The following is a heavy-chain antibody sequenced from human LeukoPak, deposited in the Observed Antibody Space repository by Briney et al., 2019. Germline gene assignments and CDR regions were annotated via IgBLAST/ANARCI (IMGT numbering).Heavy chain of an antibody. CDR2: VYYSGST. Sequence: SDTLSLTCTVSGGSISSRSYYWGWIRQPPGKGLEWIGSVYYSGSTYYNPSLQSRVTISVDTSKNQFSLQLTSVTAADTAVYYCARQTWGGNYHPYYFDYWGQGTLVPVSS. D-gene: IGHD1-26*01. CDR3: ARQTWGGNYHPYYFDY. J-gene: IGHJ4*02. V-gene: IGHV4-39*01. CDR1: GGSISSRSYY.